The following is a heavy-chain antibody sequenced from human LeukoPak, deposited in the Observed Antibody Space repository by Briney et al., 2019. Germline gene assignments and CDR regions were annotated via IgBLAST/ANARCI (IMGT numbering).Heavy chain of an antibody. Sequence: PGGSLRLSCAASGFTFSSYAMSWVRQAPGKGLEWVSAISGSGGSTYYADSVKGRSTISRDNAKNSLYLQMNSLRAEDTAVYYCARGAYCSGGSCYEEFDYWGQGTLVTVSS. V-gene: IGHV3-23*01. CDR2: ISGSGGST. D-gene: IGHD2-15*01. CDR1: GFTFSSYA. CDR3: ARGAYCSGGSCYEEFDY. J-gene: IGHJ4*02.